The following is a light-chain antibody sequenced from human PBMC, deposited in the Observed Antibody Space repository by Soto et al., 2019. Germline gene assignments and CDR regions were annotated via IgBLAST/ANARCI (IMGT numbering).Light chain of an antibody. CDR1: SSDVGAYNY. CDR3: TSYSSSSPVL. V-gene: IGLV2-14*01. CDR2: EVT. J-gene: IGLJ2*01. Sequence: QSALTQPGSVSGSLGQSITISCTGTSSDVGAYNYVSWYQQHPDKAPKLLIFEVTNRPSGVSGRFSGSKSGITASLSISGLQPEDEADYYCTSYSSSSPVLFGGGTKLTVL.